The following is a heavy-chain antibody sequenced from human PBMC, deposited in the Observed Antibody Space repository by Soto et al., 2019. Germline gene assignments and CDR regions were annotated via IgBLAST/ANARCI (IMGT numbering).Heavy chain of an antibody. CDR2: IRSKVNNYAT. D-gene: IGHD6-6*01. V-gene: IGHV3-73*01. CDR1: GFIFSDSA. J-gene: IGHJ4*02. Sequence: VQLVESGGALVQPGGSLELSCAASGFIFSDSALHWVRQASGKGLEWVGRIRSKVNNYATAYAASVEGRFTISRDDSKNTVYLQMNSLKTEDTAVYYCTRHLVDYWGQGTLVTVSS. CDR3: TRHLVDY.